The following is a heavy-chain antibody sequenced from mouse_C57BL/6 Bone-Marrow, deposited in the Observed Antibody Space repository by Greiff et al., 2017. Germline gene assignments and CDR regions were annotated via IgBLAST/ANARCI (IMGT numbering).Heavy chain of an antibody. D-gene: IGHD2-5*01. J-gene: IGHJ2*01. V-gene: IGHV5-6*01. CDR1: GFTFSSYG. Sequence: VQLQQSGGDLVKPGGSLKLSCAASGFTFSSYGMSWVRQTPDKRLEWVATISSGGSYTYYPDSVKGRFTISRDNAKNTLYLQMSSLKSEDTAMYYCARQGVTYFDYWGQGTTLTVSS. CDR2: ISSGGSYT. CDR3: ARQGVTYFDY.